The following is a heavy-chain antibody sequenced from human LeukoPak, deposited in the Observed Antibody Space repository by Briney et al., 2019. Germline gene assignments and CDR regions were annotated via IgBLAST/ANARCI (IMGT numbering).Heavy chain of an antibody. Sequence: PSETLSLTCAVSGYSISSGYYWGWIRQSPGKGLEWIGSIYHSGSTYYNPSLKSRVTISVDTSKNHFSLRLSSVTAADTAVYYCARRSGCYRAGAEYFQHWGQGTLVTVSS. V-gene: IGHV4-38-2*01. J-gene: IGHJ1*01. CDR3: ARRSGCYRAGAEYFQH. CDR2: IYHSGST. D-gene: IGHD1-26*01. CDR1: GYSISSGYY.